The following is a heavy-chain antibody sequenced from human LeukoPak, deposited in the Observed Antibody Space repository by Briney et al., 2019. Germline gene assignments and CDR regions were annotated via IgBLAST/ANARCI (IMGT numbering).Heavy chain of an antibody. CDR1: GFTFSTYW. V-gene: IGHV3-20*04. CDR2: INWNGGST. Sequence: GGSLRLSCAASGFTFSTYWMHWVRQAPGKGLEWVSNINWNGGSTGYADSVKGRFTVSRDNAKNSLYLQMNSLRAEDTALYYCARDDGSGSGEYWGQGTLVTVSS. D-gene: IGHD3-10*01. J-gene: IGHJ4*02. CDR3: ARDDGSGSGEY.